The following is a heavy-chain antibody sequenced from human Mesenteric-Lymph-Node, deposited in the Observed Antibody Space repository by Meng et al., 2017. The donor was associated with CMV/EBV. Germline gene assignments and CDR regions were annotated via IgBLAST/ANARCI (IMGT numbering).Heavy chain of an antibody. CDR2: IKQDGSEK. J-gene: IGHJ4*02. CDR1: GFTFSSYW. V-gene: IGHV3-7*03. CDR3: AKGDSAMVPEI. Sequence: GGSLRLSCAASGFTFSSYWMSWVRQAPGKGLEWVANIKQDGSEKYYVDSVKGRFTISRDNAKNSLYLQMNSLRAEDTAIYYCAKGDSAMVPEIWGQGTLVTVSS. D-gene: IGHD5-18*01.